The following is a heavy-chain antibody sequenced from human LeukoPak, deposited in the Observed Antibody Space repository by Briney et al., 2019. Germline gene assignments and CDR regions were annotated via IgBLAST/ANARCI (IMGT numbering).Heavy chain of an antibody. CDR1: GFTFSSYD. CDR2: ISGSGGST. V-gene: IGHV3-23*01. J-gene: IGHJ4*02. D-gene: IGHD6-13*01. CDR3: AKDFAQQPVGGYFDY. Sequence: GGSLRLSCAASGFTFSSYDMTWVRQAPGKGLEWVSAISGSGGSTYYADSVKGRFTISRDNSKNTLYLQMNSLRAEDTAVYYCAKDFAQQPVGGYFDYWGQGTLVTVSS.